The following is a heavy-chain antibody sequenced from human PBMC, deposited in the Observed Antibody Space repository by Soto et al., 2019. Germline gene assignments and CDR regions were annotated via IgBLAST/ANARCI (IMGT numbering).Heavy chain of an antibody. D-gene: IGHD3-10*01. Sequence: SSETLSLTCAVSGYSISIGYYWGCIRQPPGKGLEWIGSIYHSGSTYYNPSLKSRVTISVDTSKNQFSLKLSSVTAEDTVVYYCARAPFEVRERLFNWFDPWGQGTLVTVSS. CDR1: GYSISIGYY. J-gene: IGHJ5*02. CDR3: ARAPFEVRERLFNWFDP. V-gene: IGHV4-38-2*01. CDR2: IYHSGST.